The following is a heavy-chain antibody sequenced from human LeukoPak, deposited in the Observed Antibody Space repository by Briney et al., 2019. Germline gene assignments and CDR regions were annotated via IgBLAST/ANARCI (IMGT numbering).Heavy chain of an antibody. Sequence: SETLCLTCAVYGGSFSGYDWSWIRQPPGKGLEWVGEINRSGSTNYNPSLKSRGTISVDTSKNQFSLKLSAVPGADAAVYYCATVGVIIYFAYWGQRTLVTVPS. CDR3: ATVGVIIYFAY. D-gene: IGHD3-3*01. V-gene: IGHV4-34*01. CDR1: GGSFSGYD. CDR2: INRSGST. J-gene: IGHJ4*02.